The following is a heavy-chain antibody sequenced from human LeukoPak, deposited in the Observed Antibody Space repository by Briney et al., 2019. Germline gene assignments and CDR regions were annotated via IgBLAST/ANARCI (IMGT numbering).Heavy chain of an antibody. CDR3: ARKPNAVYWFDP. V-gene: IGHV4-28*01. D-gene: IGHD4/OR15-4a*01. J-gene: IGHJ5*02. CDR1: GYSISSDNW. CDR2: IHYSGIT. Sequence: PSETLSLTCAVSGYSISSDNWWGWIRQPPGKGLEWIGYIHYSGITYYSPSLKSRFTLSVDTSKNQFSLRLSSVTAVDTAVYYCARKPNAVYWFDPWGQGTLVTVSS.